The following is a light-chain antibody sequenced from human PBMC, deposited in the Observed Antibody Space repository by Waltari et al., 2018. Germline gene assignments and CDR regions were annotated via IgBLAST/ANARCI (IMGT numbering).Light chain of an antibody. Sequence: HSALTQPASVSGSPGQSITISCTGTSSDIGAYNYVSWYQQHPGKAPKLIIFDVNNQPSGVSSRFSGSKSGNTASLTISGLQAEDEADFYCCSFTSTSSWVFGGGTKLTVL. CDR1: SSDIGAYNY. V-gene: IGLV2-14*03. J-gene: IGLJ3*02. CDR2: DVN. CDR3: CSFTSTSSWV.